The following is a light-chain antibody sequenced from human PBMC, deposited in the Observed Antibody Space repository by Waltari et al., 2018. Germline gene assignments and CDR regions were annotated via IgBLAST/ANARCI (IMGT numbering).Light chain of an antibody. V-gene: IGLV1-47*01. CDR3: AAWDDSLSGQVV. CDR2: RNN. J-gene: IGLJ2*01. Sequence: QSVLTQPPSASGTPGQRVTIPCSGSSSNLGRNYVYWYQQLPGPAPKLLIYRNNQRPSGVPDRFSGSKSGTSASLAISGLRSEDEADYYCAAWDDSLSGQVVFGGGTKLTVL. CDR1: SSNLGRNY.